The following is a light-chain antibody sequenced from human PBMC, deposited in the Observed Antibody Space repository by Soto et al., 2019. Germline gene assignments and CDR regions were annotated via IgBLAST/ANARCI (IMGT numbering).Light chain of an antibody. CDR2: DAS. J-gene: IGKJ5*01. CDR1: QSISSY. V-gene: IGKV3-11*01. CDR3: QQHGTSPIT. Sequence: ETVWTHSPATLSLSPVYISTPYCMASQSISSYLAWYQQKPGQAPRLLIYDASNRATGIPARFSGSGSGTDFTLTISSIEPEDFAVYYCQQHGTSPITFGQGTQLEIK.